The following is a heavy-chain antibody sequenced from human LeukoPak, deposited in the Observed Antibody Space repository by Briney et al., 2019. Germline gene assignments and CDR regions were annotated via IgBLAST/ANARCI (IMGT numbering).Heavy chain of an antibody. V-gene: IGHV3-33*06. D-gene: IGHD5-18*01. CDR1: GFTFSSYG. CDR3: AKDSQLQLWDYFDY. CDR2: IWYDGSNK. Sequence: GGSLRLSCAASGFTFSSYGMHWVRQAPGKGLEWVAVIWYDGSNKYYADSVKGRFTISRDNSKNTLYLQMNSLRAEDTAVYYCAKDSQLQLWDYFDYWGQGTLVTVSS. J-gene: IGHJ4*02.